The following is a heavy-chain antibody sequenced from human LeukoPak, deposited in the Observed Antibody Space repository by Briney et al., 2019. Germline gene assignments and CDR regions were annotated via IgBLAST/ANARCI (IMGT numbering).Heavy chain of an antibody. V-gene: IGHV4-59*12. CDR1: GGSISSYY. CDR2: IYHSGST. J-gene: IGHJ5*02. CDR3: AREGTAGTNLNWFDP. Sequence: SETLSLTCTVSGGSISSYYWSWIRQPPGKGLEWIGYIYHSGSTYYNPSLKSRVTISVDRSKNQFSLKLSSVTAADTAVYYCAREGTAGTNLNWFDPWGQGTLVTVSS. D-gene: IGHD1-1*01.